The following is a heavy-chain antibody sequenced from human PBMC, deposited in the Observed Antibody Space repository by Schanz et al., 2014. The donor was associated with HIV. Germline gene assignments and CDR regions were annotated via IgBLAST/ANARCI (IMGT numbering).Heavy chain of an antibody. D-gene: IGHD3-16*01. Sequence: EVRLVESGGGLVQPGGLLRLSCAASGFTFSGFAMSWVRQTPGKGLEWVSTISASGATTFYAGSVKGRFTISRDNSKNTLFLQVNRLRAEDTAVYYCAIRTPMISFGAFDIWGRGTMVTVSS. CDR3: AIRTPMISFGAFDI. J-gene: IGHJ3*02. CDR1: GFTFSGFA. V-gene: IGHV3-23*04. CDR2: ISASGATT.